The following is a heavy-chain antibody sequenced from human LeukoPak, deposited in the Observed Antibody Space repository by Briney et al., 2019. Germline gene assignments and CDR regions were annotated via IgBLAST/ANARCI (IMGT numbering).Heavy chain of an antibody. CDR3: AREGYYGSGSYSY. V-gene: IGHV1-2*02. CDR1: GYTFTAYY. J-gene: IGHJ4*02. D-gene: IGHD3-10*01. CDR2: INPNSGGT. Sequence: ASVKVSSKASGYTFTAYYMHWVRQAPGQGVGWMGWINPNSGGTNYAQKFEGRVTMTRSTSISKAYMELSRLRSDETAVYYCAREGYYGSGSYSYWGQGTLVSVSS.